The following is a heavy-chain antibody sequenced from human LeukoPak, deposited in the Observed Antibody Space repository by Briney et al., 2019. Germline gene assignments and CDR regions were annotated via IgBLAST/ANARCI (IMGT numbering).Heavy chain of an antibody. D-gene: IGHD3-9*01. CDR2: ISGSGGST. CDR1: GFTFSSYA. CDR3: AKGNDILTGYFEGDAFDI. J-gene: IGHJ3*02. V-gene: IGHV3-23*01. Sequence: GGSLRLSCAASGFTFSSYAMSWVRQAPGKGLGWVSAISGSGGSTYYADSVKGRFTISRDNSKNTLYLQMNSLRAEDTAVYYCAKGNDILTGYFEGDAFDIWGQGTMVTVSS.